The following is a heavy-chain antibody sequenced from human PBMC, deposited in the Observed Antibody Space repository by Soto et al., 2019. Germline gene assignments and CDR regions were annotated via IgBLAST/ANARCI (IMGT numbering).Heavy chain of an antibody. Sequence: VQLVESGGGLVQPGRSLRLSCAASGFTFDDYAMHWVRQAPGKGLEWVSGISWNSGSIGYADSVKGRFTISRDNAKNSLYLQMNSLRAEDTALYYCAKDKERGGSGNYYMDVWGKGTTVTVSS. V-gene: IGHV3-9*01. D-gene: IGHD3-10*01. J-gene: IGHJ6*03. CDR1: GFTFDDYA. CDR3: AKDKERGGSGNYYMDV. CDR2: ISWNSGSI.